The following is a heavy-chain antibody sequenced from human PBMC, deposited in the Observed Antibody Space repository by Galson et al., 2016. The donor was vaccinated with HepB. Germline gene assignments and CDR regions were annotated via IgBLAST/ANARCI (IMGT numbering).Heavy chain of an antibody. CDR3: AKDGDTLEVTSAIPLDY. CDR1: GLMSSNHG. J-gene: IGHJ4*02. CDR2: ISSDGNNK. D-gene: IGHD2-21*02. Sequence: SLRLSCAASGLMSSNHGMHWVRRSPGEGLEWVAVISSDGNNKYYGDSVKGRFTISRDNSKNTVYLLMNRLRAEDTAVYFCAKDGDTLEVTSAIPLDYWGQGARVIVSS. V-gene: IGHV3-30*18.